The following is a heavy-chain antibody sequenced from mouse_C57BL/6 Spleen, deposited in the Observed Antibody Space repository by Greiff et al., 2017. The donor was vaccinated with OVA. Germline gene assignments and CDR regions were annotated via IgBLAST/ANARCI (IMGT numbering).Heavy chain of an antibody. J-gene: IGHJ2*01. CDR1: GYTFTDYY. D-gene: IGHD1-1*01. CDR3: ARNGLFVTTVVADY. V-gene: IGHV1-26*01. CDR2: INPNNGGT. Sequence: EVQLQQSGPELVKPGASVKISCKASGYTFTDYYMNWVKQSHGKSLEWIGDINPNNGGTSYNQKFKGKATLTVDKSSSTAYMELRSLTSEDSAVYYCARNGLFVTTVVADYWGQGTTLTVSS.